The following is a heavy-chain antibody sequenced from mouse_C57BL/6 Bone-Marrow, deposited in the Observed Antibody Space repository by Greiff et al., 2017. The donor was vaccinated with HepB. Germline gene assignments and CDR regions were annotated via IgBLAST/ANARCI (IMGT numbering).Heavy chain of an antibody. CDR2: IDPETGGT. V-gene: IGHV1-15*01. D-gene: IGHD2-4*01. Sequence: VQLQQSGAELVRPGALVTLSCKASGYTFTDYEMHWVKQTPVHGLEWIGAIDPETGGTAYNQKFKGKAILTADKSSSTAYMELRSLTSEDSAVYYCTRDDYDDYWGQGTTLTVSS. CDR3: TRDDYDDY. J-gene: IGHJ2*01. CDR1: GYTFTDYE.